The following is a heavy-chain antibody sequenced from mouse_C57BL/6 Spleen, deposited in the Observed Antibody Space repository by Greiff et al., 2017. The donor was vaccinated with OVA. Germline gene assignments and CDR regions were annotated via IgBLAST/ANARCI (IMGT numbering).Heavy chain of an antibody. CDR2: IDPSDSYT. CDR1: GYTFTSYW. Sequence: VQLQQSGAELVKPGASVKLSCKASGYTFTSYWMQWVKQRPGQGLEWIGEIDPSDSYTNYNQKFKGKATLTVDTSSSTAYMQLSSLTSEDSAVYYCARGDGLRRGYAMDYWGQGTSVTVSS. V-gene: IGHV1-50*01. J-gene: IGHJ4*01. D-gene: IGHD2-4*01. CDR3: ARGDGLRRGYAMDY.